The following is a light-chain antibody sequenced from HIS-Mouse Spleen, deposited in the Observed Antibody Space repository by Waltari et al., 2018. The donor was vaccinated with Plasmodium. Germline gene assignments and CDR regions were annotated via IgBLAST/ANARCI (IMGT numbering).Light chain of an antibody. CDR1: QGISSY. V-gene: IGKV1-8*01. CDR3: QQYYSYPLT. J-gene: IGKJ4*02. CDR2: AAS. Sequence: AIRMTQSPSSFSASTGDRVTITCRASQGISSYLAWYQQKPGKAPKLLIYAASTLQSGVPSRCSGSGSGTDCTLTISCLQSEDFATYYCQQYYSYPLTFGGGTKVEIK.